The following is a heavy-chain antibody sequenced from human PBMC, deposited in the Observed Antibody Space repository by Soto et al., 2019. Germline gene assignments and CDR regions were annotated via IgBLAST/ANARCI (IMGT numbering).Heavy chain of an antibody. V-gene: IGHV4-59*01. CDR2: IYYSGST. Sequence: SETLSLTCTVSGGSISSYYWSWIRQPPGKGLEWIGYIYYSGSTNYNPSLKSRVTISVDTSKNQFSLKLSSVTAADTAVYYCARDPVDTAMVGATYFDYWGQGTLVTVSP. J-gene: IGHJ4*02. CDR3: ARDPVDTAMVGATYFDY. CDR1: GGSISSYY. D-gene: IGHD5-18*01.